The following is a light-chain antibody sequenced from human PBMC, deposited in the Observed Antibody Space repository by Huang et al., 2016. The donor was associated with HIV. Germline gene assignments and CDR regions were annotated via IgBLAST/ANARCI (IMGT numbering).Light chain of an antibody. CDR3: QQYNNWPPWT. J-gene: IGKJ1*01. CDR2: GAS. CDR1: QSVSSN. Sequence: EIVMTQSPGTLSVSPGERATLSCRASQSVSSNLAWYQQKPGQAPRLLIDGASTRATGIPVRFSGSGSGTEFTLTISSLQSEDFAVYYCQQYNNWPPWTFGQGTKVEIK. V-gene: IGKV3-15*01.